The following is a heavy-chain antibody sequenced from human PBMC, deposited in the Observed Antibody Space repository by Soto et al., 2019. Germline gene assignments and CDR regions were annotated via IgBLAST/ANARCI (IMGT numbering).Heavy chain of an antibody. V-gene: IGHV3-7*01. CDR2: IRQDGNEM. CDR1: GFTVGGAW. CDR3: ARDGYSYALDV. J-gene: IGHJ6*02. Sequence: HPGGSLRLSCAASGFTVGGAWMSWVRQAPGKGLEWVAKIRQDGNEMYYVDAVRGRFTISRDNAKNSLYLQMNSLRVEDTALYYCARDGYSYALDVWGQGTTVTVSS.